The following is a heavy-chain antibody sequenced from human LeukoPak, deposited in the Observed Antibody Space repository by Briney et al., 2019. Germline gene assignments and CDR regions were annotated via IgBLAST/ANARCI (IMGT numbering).Heavy chain of an antibody. J-gene: IGHJ4*02. CDR1: GGTFSSYA. V-gene: IGHV1-69*04. CDR3: ARQITVVSEFDY. D-gene: IGHD4-23*01. Sequence: SVKVSCKASGGTFSSYAISWVRQAPGQGFEWMGRIIPILGIANYAQKFQGRVTITADKSTSTAYMELSSLRSEDTAVYYCARQITVVSEFDYWGQGTLVTVSS. CDR2: IIPILGIA.